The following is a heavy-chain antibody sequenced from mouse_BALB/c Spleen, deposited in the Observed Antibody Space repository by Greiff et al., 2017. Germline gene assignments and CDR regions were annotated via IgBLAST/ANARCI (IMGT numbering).Heavy chain of an antibody. D-gene: IGHD1-1*01. CDR2: ISSGGSYT. CDR3: ARQDYYGSSYTLDY. Sequence: EVHLVESGGDLVKPGGSLKLSCAASGFTFSSYGMSWVRQTPDKRLEWVATISSGGSYTYYPDSVKGRFTISRDNAKNTLYLQMSSLKSEDTAMYYCARQDYYGSSYTLDYWGQGTTLTVSS. J-gene: IGHJ2*01. CDR1: GFTFSSYG. V-gene: IGHV5-6*01.